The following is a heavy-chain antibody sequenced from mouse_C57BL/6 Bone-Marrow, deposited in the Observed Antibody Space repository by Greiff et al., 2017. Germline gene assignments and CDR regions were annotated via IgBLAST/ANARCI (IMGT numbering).Heavy chain of an antibody. CDR3: SRGHYYGSSYVTWFAY. Sequence: VMLVESGAELAKPGASVKLSCKASGYTFTSYWMHWVKQRPGQGLEWIGYINPSSGYTKYNQKFKDKATLTADKSSSTAYMPLSSLTYEDSAVSYCSRGHYYGSSYVTWFAYWGQGTLVTVSA. J-gene: IGHJ3*01. CDR1: GYTFTSYW. V-gene: IGHV1-7*01. CDR2: INPSSGYT. D-gene: IGHD1-1*01.